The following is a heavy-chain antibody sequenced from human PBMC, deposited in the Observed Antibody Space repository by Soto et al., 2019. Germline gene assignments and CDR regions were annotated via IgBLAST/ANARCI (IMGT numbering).Heavy chain of an antibody. CDR3: ARENLRSRMDV. V-gene: IGHV4-59*01. Sequence: NPXGTLSLTCTVSGGSINSYYWSWIRQPPGKGLEWIGYIYYSGSTNYNPSLKSRVTISVDTSKNQFSLKLSSVTAADTAVYYCARENLRSRMDVWGQGTTVTVSS. D-gene: IGHD5-12*01. CDR1: GGSINSYY. J-gene: IGHJ6*02. CDR2: IYYSGST.